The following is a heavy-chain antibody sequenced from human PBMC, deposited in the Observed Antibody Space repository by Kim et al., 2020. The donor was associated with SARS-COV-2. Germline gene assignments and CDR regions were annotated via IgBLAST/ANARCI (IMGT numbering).Heavy chain of an antibody. J-gene: IGHJ4*02. D-gene: IGHD1-26*01. CDR2: IYFNGIT. Sequence: SETLSLTCSVSGGSLSSTSYYWGWLRQTPGAGLEWLGTIYFNGITYYNPSLNSRVTMSIDTSKNDFSLKLNSVTAADTAVYYCAREGMGATAFDYWGPG. CDR1: GGSLSSTSYY. V-gene: IGHV4-39*07. CDR3: AREGMGATAFDY.